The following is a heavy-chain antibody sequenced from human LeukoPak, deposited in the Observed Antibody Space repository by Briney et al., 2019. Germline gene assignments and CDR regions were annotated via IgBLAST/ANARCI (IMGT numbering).Heavy chain of an antibody. Sequence: ASVKVSCKASGYTFTSYGISWVRQAPGQGLEWMGWISAYSGNTNYAQKLQGRVTMTTDTSTSTAYMELRSLRSDDTAVYYCARDSRDGYIFAYWGQGTLVTVSS. V-gene: IGHV1-18*01. J-gene: IGHJ4*02. CDR2: ISAYSGNT. CDR3: ARDSRDGYIFAY. CDR1: GYTFTSYG. D-gene: IGHD5-24*01.